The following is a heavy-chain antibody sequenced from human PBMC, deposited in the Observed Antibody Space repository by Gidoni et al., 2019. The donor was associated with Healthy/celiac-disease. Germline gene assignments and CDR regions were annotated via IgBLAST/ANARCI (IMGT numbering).Heavy chain of an antibody. V-gene: IGHV3-23*04. CDR3: ALGYILMCCGTVGY. D-gene: IGHD3-9*01. J-gene: IGHJ4*02. CDR1: GINFSSYA. Sequence: VQREESGGGFVVQGGSLNLAGGASGINFSSYAMSWVRQAPGKGLEWVSAISGCGGSTYYTDSVKGRFAISRDNSKNTLYLQMNRLRADDTAVCYGALGYILMCCGTVGYCGLGTLVTVSS. CDR2: ISGCGGST.